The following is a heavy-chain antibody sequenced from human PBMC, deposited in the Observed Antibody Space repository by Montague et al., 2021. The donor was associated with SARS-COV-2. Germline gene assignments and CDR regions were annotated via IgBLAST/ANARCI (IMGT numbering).Heavy chain of an antibody. CDR3: ARTSKLRESTTGNYYYHAMDV. D-gene: IGHD3-16*01. CDR2: VYNAGTT. Sequence: SETLSLTCTVSGGSISSSSYYWGWIRQPPGKGLEWIGNVYNAGTTYYNPSPKSRVTISVDTSKNQFSPNMASVTAADTAVYYCARTSKLRESTTGNYYYHAMDVWGQGTTVTVSS. V-gene: IGHV4-39*01. J-gene: IGHJ6*02. CDR1: GGSISSSSYY.